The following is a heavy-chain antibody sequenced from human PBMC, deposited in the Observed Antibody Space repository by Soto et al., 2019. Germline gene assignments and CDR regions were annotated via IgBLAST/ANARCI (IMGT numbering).Heavy chain of an antibody. CDR1: GGSVSSGSYY. V-gene: IGHV4-61*01. J-gene: IGHJ4*02. CDR3: ARGVTMITGFDY. CDR2: VFYNGTT. D-gene: IGHD3-22*01. Sequence: QVLLHESGPGLVKPSETLSLTCTVSGGSVSSGSYYWSWIRQPPGKGLEHIGYVFYNGTTNYNPYLKSRVTMSVDTSRDQFSLRLSSVTAPDTAFYYCARGVTMITGFDYWGQGSLVTVSS.